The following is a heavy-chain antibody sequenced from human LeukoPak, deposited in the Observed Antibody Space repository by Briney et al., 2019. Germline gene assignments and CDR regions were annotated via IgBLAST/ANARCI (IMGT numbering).Heavy chain of an antibody. V-gene: IGHV4-34*01. Sequence: SETLSLTCAGYGGSFSGYYWSWIGQPPGKGVEGIGGINHSGSTNYNQSLTSRVTISVDTSKNQFSLKLSSVTAADTAVYFCARLFSGCSSCWGQGTLVTVSS. CDR1: GGSFSGYY. J-gene: IGHJ4*02. CDR3: ARLFSGCSSC. D-gene: IGHD6-19*01. CDR2: INHSGST.